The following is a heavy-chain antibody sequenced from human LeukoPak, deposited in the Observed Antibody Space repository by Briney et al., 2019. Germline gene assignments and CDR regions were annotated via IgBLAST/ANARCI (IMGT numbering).Heavy chain of an antibody. CDR1: GFTFSSYA. J-gene: IGHJ4*02. Sequence: GGSLRLSCAASGFTFSSYAMSWVRQAPGKGLEWVSAISGSGGSTYYADSVKGRFTISRDNAKNSLYLQMNSLRAEDTAVYYCARDVSGWYYFDYWGQGTLVTVSS. V-gene: IGHV3-23*01. CDR3: ARDVSGWYYFDY. CDR2: ISGSGGST. D-gene: IGHD6-19*01.